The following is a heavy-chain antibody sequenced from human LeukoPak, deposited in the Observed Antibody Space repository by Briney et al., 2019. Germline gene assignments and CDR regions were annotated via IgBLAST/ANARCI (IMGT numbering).Heavy chain of an antibody. Sequence: ASVKVSCKASGYTFTGYYMHWVRQAPGQGLEWMGWINPNSGGTNYAQKFQGRVTMTSDTSISTAYMELSRPRSADTAVYYCARVLSRYGDYGPWGQGTLVTVSS. CDR3: ARVLSRYGDYGP. J-gene: IGHJ5*02. D-gene: IGHD4-17*01. CDR1: GYTFTGYY. V-gene: IGHV1-2*02. CDR2: INPNSGGT.